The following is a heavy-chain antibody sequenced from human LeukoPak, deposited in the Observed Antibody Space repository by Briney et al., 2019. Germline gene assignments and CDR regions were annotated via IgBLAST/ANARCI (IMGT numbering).Heavy chain of an antibody. J-gene: IGHJ3*01. D-gene: IGHD6-6*01. CDR1: GFTFSGFW. Sequence: PGGSLSLSCAVSGFTFSGFWMSWPPKAPGKGLEWVASINSDGSEGYYADVVKGRFTISRDNAKNSLYLQINSLRAEDTAVYYCARSSYSSSSSVWGQGTMVTVSS. CDR2: INSDGSEG. CDR3: ARSSYSSSSSV. V-gene: IGHV3-7*03.